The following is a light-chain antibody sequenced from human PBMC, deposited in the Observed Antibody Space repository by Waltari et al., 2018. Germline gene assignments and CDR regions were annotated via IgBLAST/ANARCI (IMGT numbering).Light chain of an antibody. CDR2: DVD. V-gene: IGLV2-23*02. J-gene: IGLJ2*01. Sequence: QSALTQPASVSGSPGQSITISCTGRSSDVGAYDFVSWYQRHPGTAPRLVLYDVDKRPSGVSNRFSGSKSGDTASLTISGLQSEDEGDYFCCSYAGRVAVVFGGGTKVTVL. CDR1: SSDVGAYDF. CDR3: CSYAGRVAVV.